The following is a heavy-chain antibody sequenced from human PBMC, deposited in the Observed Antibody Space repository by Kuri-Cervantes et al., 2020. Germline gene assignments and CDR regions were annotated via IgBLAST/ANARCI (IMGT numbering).Heavy chain of an antibody. D-gene: IGHD3-10*01. CDR1: GYSISSGYY. J-gene: IGHJ6*03. CDR2: IYHSGST. V-gene: IGHV4-38-2*01. CDR3: ARGPVYYGSGSFDYYYYYMDV. Sequence: SQTLSLTCAVSGYSISSGYYWGWIRQPPGKGLEWIGSIYHSGSTYYNPSLKSRVTISVDTSKNQFSLKLNSVTAADTAVYYCARGPVYYGSGSFDYYYYYMDVWGKGTTVTVLL.